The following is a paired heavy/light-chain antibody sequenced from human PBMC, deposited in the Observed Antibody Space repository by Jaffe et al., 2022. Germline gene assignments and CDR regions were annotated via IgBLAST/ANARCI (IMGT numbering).Heavy chain of an antibody. D-gene: IGHD5-12*01. CDR2: IYSGGST. V-gene: IGHV3-66*02. CDR3: ARDDFGHVEMATMAAGVV. J-gene: IGHJ6*04. Sequence: EVQLVESGGGLVQPGGSLRLSCAASGFTVSSNYMSWVRQAPGKGLEWVSVIYSGGSTYYADSVKGRFTISRDNSKNTLYLQMNSLRAEDTAVYYCARDDFGHVEMATMAAGVVWGKGTTVTVSS. CDR1: GFTVSSNY.
Light chain of an antibody. J-gene: IGLJ7*01. V-gene: IGLV4-60*03. CDR2: LEGSGSY. Sequence: QPVLTQSSSASASLGSSVKLTCTLSSGHSSYIIAWHQQQPGKAPRYLMKLEGSGSYNKGSGVPDRFSGSSSGADRYLTISNLQSEDEADYYCETWDSNTAVFGGGTQLTVL. CDR3: ETWDSNTAV. CDR1: SGHSSYI.